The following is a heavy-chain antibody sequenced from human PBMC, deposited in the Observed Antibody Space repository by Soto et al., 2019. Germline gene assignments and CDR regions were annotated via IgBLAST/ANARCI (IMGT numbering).Heavy chain of an antibody. Sequence: SETLSLTCAVSGGSISSSNYWTWIRQSAGGGLEWIGRIYSSGSTNYNPSLKSRVTISLDTSMSHFSLRLRSVSAADTAVYYCARGQRFSDWFDPWGQGTLVTVSS. CDR2: IYSSGST. D-gene: IGHD3-3*01. CDR3: ARGQRFSDWFDP. V-gene: IGHV4-4*07. J-gene: IGHJ5*02. CDR1: GGSISSSNY.